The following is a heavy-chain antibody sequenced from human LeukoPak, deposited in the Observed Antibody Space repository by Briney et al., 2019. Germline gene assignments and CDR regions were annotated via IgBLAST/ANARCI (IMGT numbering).Heavy chain of an antibody. D-gene: IGHD3-22*01. Sequence: GASVKVSCKASGYTFTSYGISWVRQAPGQGLEWMGWISAYNGNTNYAQKLQGRVTMTTDTSTSTAYMELRSLRSDDTAVYYCARDWEYYYDSSDYVGYWGQGTLVTVSS. CDR3: ARDWEYYYDSSDYVGY. J-gene: IGHJ4*02. CDR2: ISAYNGNT. V-gene: IGHV1-18*01. CDR1: GYTFTSYG.